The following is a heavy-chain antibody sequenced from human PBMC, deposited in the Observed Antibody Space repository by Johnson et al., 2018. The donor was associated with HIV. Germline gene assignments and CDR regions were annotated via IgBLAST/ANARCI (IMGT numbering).Heavy chain of an antibody. CDR3: ARDGVVPDAFDI. CDR2: INHDGSEK. V-gene: IGHV3-7*01. CDR1: GFMFGTYW. Sequence: EVQLVESGGGLVQPGGSRRLSCAASGFMFGTYWMSWVRQGPGKGLEWVGNINHDGSEKYYVGSVKGRFTISRDNAKNSLYLQMNSLRAEDTAVYYCARDGVVPDAFDIWGQGTMVTVSS. J-gene: IGHJ3*02. D-gene: IGHD3-16*01.